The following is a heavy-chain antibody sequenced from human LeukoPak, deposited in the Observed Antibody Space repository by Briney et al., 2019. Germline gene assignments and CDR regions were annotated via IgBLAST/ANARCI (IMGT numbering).Heavy chain of an antibody. D-gene: IGHD5-12*01. CDR3: ARVERVASIDY. V-gene: IGHV3-7*01. CDR2: IKQDGSEK. CDR1: GFTFRSYW. J-gene: IGHJ4*02. Sequence: GGSLRLSCAASGFTFRSYWMSWVRQAPGKGLEWVANIKQDGSEKYYVDSVKGRFTISRDNAKNSLYLQMNSLRAEDTAVYYCARVERVASIDYWGQGTLVTVSS.